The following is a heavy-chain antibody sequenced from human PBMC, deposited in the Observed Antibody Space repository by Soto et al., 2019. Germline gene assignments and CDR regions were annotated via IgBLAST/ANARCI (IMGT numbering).Heavy chain of an antibody. CDR1: GGSINSYY. CDR2: VYYTGDT. CDR3: ARLGASRTLV. J-gene: IGHJ3*01. D-gene: IGHD7-27*01. Sequence: SETLSLTCNVSGGSINSYYWSWIRQSPGKGLEWIGYVYYTGDTNYNPSLKSRVTISVDPSKSQFSLKMNSVTAADTAVYFCARLGASRTLVWGQGTMVTVSS. V-gene: IGHV4-59*01.